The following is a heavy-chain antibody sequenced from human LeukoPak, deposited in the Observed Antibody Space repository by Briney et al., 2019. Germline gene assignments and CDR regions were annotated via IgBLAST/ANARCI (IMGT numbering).Heavy chain of an antibody. Sequence: GGSLRLSCAVSGFSFSTYSMNWVRQAPGKGLEWVSYISSSSSTIYYADSVKGRFTISRDNAKSSLYLQMNSLRDEDTAVYYCARDWVAPCDYWGQGTLVTVSS. CDR3: ARDWVAPCDY. CDR2: ISSSSSTI. J-gene: IGHJ4*02. V-gene: IGHV3-48*02. CDR1: GFSFSTYS. D-gene: IGHD5-12*01.